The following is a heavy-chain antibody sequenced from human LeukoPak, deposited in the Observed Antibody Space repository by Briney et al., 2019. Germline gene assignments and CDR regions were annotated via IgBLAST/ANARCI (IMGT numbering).Heavy chain of an antibody. CDR1: GYTFTGYY. Sequence: ASVKVSCKASGYTFTGYYMHSVRQAPGQGLECREWINPNSGGTNYAQKFQGRVTMTRDTSISTAYMELSRLRSDDTAVYYCARDMNIVALGAFDIWGQGTMVTVSS. D-gene: IGHD5-12*01. CDR2: INPNSGGT. CDR3: ARDMNIVALGAFDI. J-gene: IGHJ3*02. V-gene: IGHV1-2*02.